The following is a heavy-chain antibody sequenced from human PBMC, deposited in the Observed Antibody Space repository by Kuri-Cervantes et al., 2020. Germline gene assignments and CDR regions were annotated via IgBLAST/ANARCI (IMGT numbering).Heavy chain of an antibody. D-gene: IGHD6-13*01. Sequence: ASVKVSCKASGYSFSSYGISWVRQAPGQGLEWMGWINPNSGGTNYAQKFQGRVTMTRDTSISTAYMELSRLRSDDTAVYYCASGIAGGGMDVWGQGTTVTVSS. V-gene: IGHV1-2*02. J-gene: IGHJ6*02. CDR2: INPNSGGT. CDR1: GYSFSSYG. CDR3: ASGIAGGGMDV.